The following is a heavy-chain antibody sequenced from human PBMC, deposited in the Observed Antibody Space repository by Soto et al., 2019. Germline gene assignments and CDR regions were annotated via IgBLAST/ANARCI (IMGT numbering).Heavy chain of an antibody. CDR2: IYYSGST. D-gene: IGHD3-9*01. CDR1: GGSISSGGYY. V-gene: IGHV4-31*03. Sequence: RSLTCTVSGGSISSGGYYWSWIRQHPGKGLEWIGYIYYSGSTYYNPSLKSRVTISVDTSKNQFSLKLSSVTAADTAVYYCAREVVDYDILTGYYNGLNYFDYWGQGTLVTVSS. J-gene: IGHJ4*02. CDR3: AREVVDYDILTGYYNGLNYFDY.